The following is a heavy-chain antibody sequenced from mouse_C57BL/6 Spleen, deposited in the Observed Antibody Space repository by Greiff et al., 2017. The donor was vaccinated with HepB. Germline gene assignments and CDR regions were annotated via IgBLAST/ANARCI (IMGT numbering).Heavy chain of an antibody. D-gene: IGHD2-5*01. V-gene: IGHV1-62-2*01. CDR2: FYPGSGSI. CDR3: ARHEVYSNYEDWYFDV. CDR1: GYTFTEYT. J-gene: IGHJ1*03. Sequence: QVQLKQSGAELVKPGASVKLSCKASGYTFTEYTIHWVKQRSGQGLEWIGWFYPGSGSIKYNEKFKDKATLTADKSSSTVYMELSRLTSEDSAVYFCARHEVYSNYEDWYFDVWGTGTTVTVSS.